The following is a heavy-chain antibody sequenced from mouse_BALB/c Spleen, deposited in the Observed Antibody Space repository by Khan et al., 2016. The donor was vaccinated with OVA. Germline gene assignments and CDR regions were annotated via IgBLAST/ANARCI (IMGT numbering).Heavy chain of an antibody. CDR3: ARGYDFFAY. D-gene: IGHD2-14*01. V-gene: IGHV1-26*01. J-gene: IGHJ3*01. CDR1: GYSFTGYY. Sequence: VQLQQSGPDLVKPGASVKMSCKASGYSFTGYYMNWVKQSHGKSLECIGRVNPNTGNTNYNQKFRGKAILIVDTSSSTAYMELRSRTSEDSAVYYCARGYDFFAYWGQGTLVTVSA. CDR2: VNPNTGNT.